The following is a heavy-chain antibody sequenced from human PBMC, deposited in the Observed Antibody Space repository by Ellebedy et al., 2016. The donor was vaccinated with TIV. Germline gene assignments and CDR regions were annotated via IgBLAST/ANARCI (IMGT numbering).Heavy chain of an antibody. Sequence: PGGSLRLSCAASGFTFSSYGMHWVRQAPGKGLEWVAIISYDGSNKYYADSVKGRFTISRDNSKNTLYLQMNSLITEDTAVYYCARPMTTVMDYYYGMDVWGQGTTVIVSS. CDR2: ISYDGSNK. J-gene: IGHJ6*02. CDR1: GFTFSSYG. CDR3: ARPMTTVMDYYYGMDV. V-gene: IGHV3-30*03. D-gene: IGHD4-17*01.